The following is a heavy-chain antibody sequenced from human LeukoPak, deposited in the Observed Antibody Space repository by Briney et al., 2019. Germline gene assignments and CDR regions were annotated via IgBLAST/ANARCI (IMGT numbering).Heavy chain of an antibody. CDR1: GFTFSSYA. D-gene: IGHD2-15*01. CDR2: ISGSGGST. Sequence: GGSLRLSCAASGFTFSSYAMSWVRQAPGKGLEWVSAISGSGGSTYYADSVKGRFTISRDNSKNTLYLQMNSLRAEDTAVYYCAKGVCSGGSCYSDFDYWGQGTLVTVSS. CDR3: AKGVCSGGSCYSDFDY. J-gene: IGHJ4*02. V-gene: IGHV3-23*01.